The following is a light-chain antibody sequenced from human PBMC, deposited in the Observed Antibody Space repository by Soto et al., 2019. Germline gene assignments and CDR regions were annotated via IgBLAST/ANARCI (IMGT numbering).Light chain of an antibody. CDR3: SSYTSSSTNV. J-gene: IGLJ1*01. Sequence: QSVLTQPPSVSGSPGQSVAISCTGTSSDVGGSNGVSWYQQPPGTAPKLMIYDVSNRPSGVPDRFSGSKSGNTASLTISGLQAEDEGDYYCSSYTSSSTNVFGTGTKSPS. CDR2: DVS. V-gene: IGLV2-18*02. CDR1: SSDVGGSNG.